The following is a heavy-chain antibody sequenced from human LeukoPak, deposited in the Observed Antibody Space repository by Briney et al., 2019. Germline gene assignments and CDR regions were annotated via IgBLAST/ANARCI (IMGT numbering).Heavy chain of an antibody. J-gene: IGHJ6*02. Sequence: PGGSLRLSCAASGFTFSSYEMNWVRQAPGKGLEWVSYISSSGSTIYYADSVKGRFTISRDNAKNSLYLQMNSLRAEDTAVYYCARGAASYGFDPVSGHRGDYYYYGMDVWGQGTTVTVSS. CDR3: ARGAASYGFDPVSGHRGDYYYYGMDV. CDR2: ISSSGSTI. D-gene: IGHD5-18*01. CDR1: GFTFSSYE. V-gene: IGHV3-48*03.